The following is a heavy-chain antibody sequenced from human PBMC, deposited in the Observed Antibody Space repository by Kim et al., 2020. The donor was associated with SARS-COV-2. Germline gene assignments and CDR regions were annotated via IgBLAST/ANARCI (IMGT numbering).Heavy chain of an antibody. D-gene: IGHD3-3*01. CDR2: IKQDGSEK. Sequence: GGSLRLSCAASGFTFSSYWMSWVRQAPGKGLEWVANIKQDGSEKYYVASVKGRFTISRDNAKNSLYLQMNSLRAEDTAVYYCARADGYNFWQGRNFDYWGQGTLVTVSS. J-gene: IGHJ4*02. CDR1: GFTFSSYW. V-gene: IGHV3-7*04. CDR3: ARADGYNFWQGRNFDY.